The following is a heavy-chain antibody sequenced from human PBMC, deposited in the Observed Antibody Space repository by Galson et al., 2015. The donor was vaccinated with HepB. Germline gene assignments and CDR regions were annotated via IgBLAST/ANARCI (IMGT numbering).Heavy chain of an antibody. CDR1: GFTVSSSY. CDR2: IYSGGST. Sequence: SLRLSCAASGFTVSSSYMSWVRQAPGKGLEWVSVIYSGGSTYYADSVKGRFTISRDNSKNTLYLQMNSLRAEDTAVYYCARDCKGSGGSCYRAFDIWGQGTMVTVSS. V-gene: IGHV3-66*01. CDR3: ARDCKGSGGSCYRAFDI. D-gene: IGHD2-15*01. J-gene: IGHJ3*02.